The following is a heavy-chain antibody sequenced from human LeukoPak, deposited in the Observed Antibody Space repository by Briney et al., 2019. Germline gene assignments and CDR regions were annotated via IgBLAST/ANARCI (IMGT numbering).Heavy chain of an antibody. CDR1: GFTFSSYG. CDR3: AKNLGPYIYGSYYYMDV. D-gene: IGHD5-18*01. Sequence: GRSLRLSCAASGFTFSSYGMHWVRQAPGKRLQGVAVIWYDGSNKYFADSVKGRFTISRDNSKNTLYLQMNSLRAEDTAVYYCAKNLGPYIYGSYYYMDVWGKGTTVTVSS. V-gene: IGHV3-33*06. J-gene: IGHJ6*03. CDR2: IWYDGSNK.